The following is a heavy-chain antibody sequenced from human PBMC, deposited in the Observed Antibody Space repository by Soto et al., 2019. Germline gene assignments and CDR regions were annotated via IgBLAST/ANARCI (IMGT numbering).Heavy chain of an antibody. J-gene: IGHJ3*02. CDR2: IQEYGNGK. CDR1: GFTFSSYG. V-gene: IGHV3-7*03. CDR3: AKATATGGGAFDI. D-gene: IGHD2-8*02. Sequence: PGGSLRLSCAASGFTFSSYGMRWVRQAPGQGLEWVANIQEYGNGKNYVDSVKGRFTIFRDNAQNSLLLQMNSLKTEDTAVYYCAKATATGGGAFDICGQGTMVTV.